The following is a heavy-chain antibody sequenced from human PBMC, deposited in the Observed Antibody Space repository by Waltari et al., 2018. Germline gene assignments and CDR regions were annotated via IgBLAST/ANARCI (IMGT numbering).Heavy chain of an antibody. V-gene: IGHV4-39*01. Sequence: QLQLQESGPGLVKPSETLSLTCTVSGGSISSSSYYWGWIRQPPGKGLEWIGSIYYSGSTYYNPSLKSRVTISVDTSKNQFSLKLSSVTAADTAVYYCARLVSGSFHFDYWGQGTLVTVSS. CDR1: GGSISSSSYY. CDR3: ARLVSGSFHFDY. J-gene: IGHJ4*02. CDR2: IYYSGST. D-gene: IGHD1-26*01.